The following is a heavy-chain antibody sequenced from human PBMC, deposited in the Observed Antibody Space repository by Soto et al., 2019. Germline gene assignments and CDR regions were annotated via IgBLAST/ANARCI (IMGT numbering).Heavy chain of an antibody. CDR2: ISYDGRSI. CDR3: ARERGTYDYRYGMDV. J-gene: IGHJ6*02. D-gene: IGHD1-1*01. CDR1: SSYA. V-gene: IGHV3-30*04. Sequence: QVQLVESGGGVVQPGNSLRLSCAAFSSYAMHWVRQAPGKGLEWVAIISYDGRSIFYADSVKGRFTISRDKSKNTLYLQMNSLRGDDTAVYYCARERGTYDYRYGMDVWGQGTPVTVSS.